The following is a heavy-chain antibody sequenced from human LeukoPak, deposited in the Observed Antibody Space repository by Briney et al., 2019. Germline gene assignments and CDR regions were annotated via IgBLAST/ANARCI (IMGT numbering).Heavy chain of an antibody. CDR2: INAGNGNT. D-gene: IGHD6-13*01. Sequence: ASVKVSCKASGYTFTSYAMHWVRQAPGQRLEWMGWINAGNGNTKYSQKFQGRVTIIRDTSASTAYMELSSLRSEDTAVYYCARDIIAAAGRPPGYWGQGTLVTVSS. CDR3: ARDIIAAAGRPPGY. V-gene: IGHV1-3*01. CDR1: GYTFTSYA. J-gene: IGHJ4*02.